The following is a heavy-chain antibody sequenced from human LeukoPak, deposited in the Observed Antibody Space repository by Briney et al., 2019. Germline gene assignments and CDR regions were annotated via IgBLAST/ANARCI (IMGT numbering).Heavy chain of an antibody. CDR2: ISSSGSTI. J-gene: IGHJ5*02. CDR1: GFTFSSYE. CDR3: VREIAVADNNWFDP. D-gene: IGHD6-19*01. Sequence: PGGSLRLSCAASGFTFSSYEMKWVRQAPGKGLEWVSYISSSGSTIYYADSVKGRFTISRDNAKNSLYLQMNSLRAEDTAVYYCVREIAVADNNWFDPWGQGTLVTVSS. V-gene: IGHV3-48*03.